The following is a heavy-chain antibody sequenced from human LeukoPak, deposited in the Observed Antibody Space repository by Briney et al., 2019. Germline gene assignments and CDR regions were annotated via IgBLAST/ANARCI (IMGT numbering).Heavy chain of an antibody. CDR3: ARGFQRLEHWDWLDP. Sequence: ASVKVSCKASGYTFTDYFLHWVRQAPGRRLEWMGWINPNSGDTKYAQKFQGRVTMTRVTSIATAYMELNRLRSDDTAVYYCARGFQRLEHWDWLDPWGQGTLVTVAS. D-gene: IGHD6-25*01. V-gene: IGHV1-2*02. CDR2: INPNSGDT. CDR1: GYTFTDYF. J-gene: IGHJ5*02.